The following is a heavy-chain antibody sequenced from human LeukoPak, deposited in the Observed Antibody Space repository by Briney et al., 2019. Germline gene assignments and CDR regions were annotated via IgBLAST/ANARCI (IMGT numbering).Heavy chain of an antibody. CDR2: ISSSSSTI. J-gene: IGHJ4*02. CDR3: AKGQRFYGEYYFDY. CDR1: GFTFSSYS. Sequence: GGSLRLSCAASGFTFSSYSMNWVRQAPGKGLEWVSYISSSSSTIYYADSVKGRFTISRDNSKNTLYLQMNSLRAEDTAVYYCAKGQRFYGEYYFDYWGQGTLVTVSS. V-gene: IGHV3-48*01. D-gene: IGHD4-17*01.